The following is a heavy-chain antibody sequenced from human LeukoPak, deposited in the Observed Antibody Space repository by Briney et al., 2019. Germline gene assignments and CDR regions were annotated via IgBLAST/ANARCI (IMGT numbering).Heavy chain of an antibody. Sequence: SVKVSCKASGGTLSSYAISWVRQAPGQGLEWMGGIIPIFGTANYAQKFQGRVTITADESTSTAYMELSSLRSEDTAVYYCASDTAMVSDAFDIWGQGTVVTVSS. J-gene: IGHJ3*02. CDR2: IIPIFGTA. CDR3: ASDTAMVSDAFDI. D-gene: IGHD5-18*01. V-gene: IGHV1-69*13. CDR1: GGTLSSYA.